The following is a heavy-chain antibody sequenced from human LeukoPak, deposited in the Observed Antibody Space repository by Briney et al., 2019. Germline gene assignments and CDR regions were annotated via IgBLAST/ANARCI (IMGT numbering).Heavy chain of an antibody. CDR2: INPNSGGT. Sequence: ASVKVSCKASGYTFTGYYMHWVRRAPGQGLEWMGWINPNSGGTNYAQKFQGRVTMTRDTSISTAYMELSRLRSDDTAVYYCARVRYCSSTSCYDYYYGMDVWGQGPRSPSP. CDR1: GYTFTGYY. V-gene: IGHV1-2*02. D-gene: IGHD2-2*01. CDR3: ARVRYCSSTSCYDYYYGMDV. J-gene: IGHJ6*02.